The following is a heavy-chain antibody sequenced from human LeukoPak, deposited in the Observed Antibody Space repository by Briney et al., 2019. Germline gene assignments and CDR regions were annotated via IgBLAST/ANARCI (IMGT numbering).Heavy chain of an antibody. V-gene: IGHV3-7*01. CDR3: ARDYSRGSGRHRGGRHYYYYMDV. Sequence: GGSLRLSCAASGFSFSTFWMSWVRQAPGKGLEWVANIKQDGSEKYYVDSVKGRFTISRDNAKNSLYLQMNSLRAEDTAVYYCARDYSRGSGRHRGGRHYYYYMDVWGKGTTVTVSS. J-gene: IGHJ6*03. CDR2: IKQDGSEK. CDR1: GFSFSTFW. D-gene: IGHD3-10*01.